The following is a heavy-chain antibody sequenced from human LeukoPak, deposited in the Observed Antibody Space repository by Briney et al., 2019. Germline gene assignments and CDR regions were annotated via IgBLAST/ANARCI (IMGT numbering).Heavy chain of an antibody. CDR1: GGSFSGYH. CDR3: ARSSGWPFDY. CDR2: INHSGST. D-gene: IGHD6-19*01. V-gene: IGHV4-34*01. J-gene: IGHJ4*02. Sequence: PSETLSLTCAAYGGSFSGYHWSWIRQPPGKGLEWIGQINHSGSTNYNPSLKSRVTISVDTSKNQFSLNLRSVTAADTAVYYCARSSGWPFDYWGQGTLVPVSS.